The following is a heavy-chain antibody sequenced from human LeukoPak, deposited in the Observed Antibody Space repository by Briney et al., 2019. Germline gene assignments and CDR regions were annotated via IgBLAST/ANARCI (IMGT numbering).Heavy chain of an antibody. J-gene: IGHJ6*02. V-gene: IGHV3-33*01. CDR3: ARSGDYYYYYGMDV. D-gene: IGHD4-17*01. CDR2: IWYDGSNK. CDR1: GFTFSSYG. Sequence: GGSLRLSCAASGFTFSSYGMHWVRQAPSKGLEWVAVIWYDGSNKYYADSVKGRFTISRDNSKNTLYLQMNSLRAEDTAVYYCARSGDYYYYYGMDVWGQGTTVTVSS.